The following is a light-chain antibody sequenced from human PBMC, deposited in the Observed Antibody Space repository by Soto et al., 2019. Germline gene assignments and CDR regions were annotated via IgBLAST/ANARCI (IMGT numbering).Light chain of an antibody. CDR2: GAS. J-gene: IGKJ4*01. CDR3: QQYNDWPPA. Sequence: TQSPGTLSLSPGERATLSCRASQNVRNNYLGWYQQKAGQAPRFLIYGASTRATGIPARFRGSGSGTEFTLTIDSLQSEDFAVYYCQQYNDWPPAFGGGTKVDIK. V-gene: IGKV3-15*01. CDR1: QNVRNN.